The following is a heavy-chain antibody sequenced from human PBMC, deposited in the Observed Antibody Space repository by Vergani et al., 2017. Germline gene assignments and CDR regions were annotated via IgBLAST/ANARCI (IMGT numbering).Heavy chain of an antibody. CDR1: GYSFTSYW. V-gene: IGHV5-10-1*01. Sequence: EVQLVQSGAEVKKPGESLRISCKGSGYSFTSYWISWVRQMPGKGLEWRGRIDPSDSYTNYSPSFQGHVTISADKSISTAYLQWSSLKASDTAMYYCARRAGPDGYYYYGMDVWGQGTTVTVSS. D-gene: IGHD6-19*01. J-gene: IGHJ6*02. CDR3: ARRAGPDGYYYYGMDV. CDR2: IDPSDSYT.